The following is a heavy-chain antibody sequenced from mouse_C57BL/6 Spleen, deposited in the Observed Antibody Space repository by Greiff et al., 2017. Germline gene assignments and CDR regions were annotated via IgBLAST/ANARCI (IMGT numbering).Heavy chain of an antibody. CDR1: GFTFSDYG. V-gene: IGHV5-17*01. CDR2: ISSGSSTI. D-gene: IGHD1-1*01. CDR3: ARRMDGSSSDFDY. Sequence: EVKLMESGGGLVKPGGSLKLSCAASGFTFSDYGMHWVRQAPEKGLEWVAYISSGSSTIYYADTVKGRFTISRDNAKNTLFLQMTSLRSEDTAMFYCARRMDGSSSDFDYWGQGTTLTVSS. J-gene: IGHJ2*01.